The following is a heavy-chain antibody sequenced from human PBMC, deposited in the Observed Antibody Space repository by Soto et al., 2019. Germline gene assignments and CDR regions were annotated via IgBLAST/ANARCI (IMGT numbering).Heavy chain of an antibody. CDR3: ARRDSSSWYSLDY. J-gene: IGHJ4*02. V-gene: IGHV1-3*01. Sequence: ASVKVSCKASGYTFAYYAMDWVRQAPGQRLEWMGWINAGNGNTKYSQKFQGRVTITRDTSASTAYMELSSLRSEDSAVYYCARRDSSSWYSLDYWGQGTLVTVSS. CDR2: INAGNGNT. CDR1: GYTFAYYA. D-gene: IGHD6-13*01.